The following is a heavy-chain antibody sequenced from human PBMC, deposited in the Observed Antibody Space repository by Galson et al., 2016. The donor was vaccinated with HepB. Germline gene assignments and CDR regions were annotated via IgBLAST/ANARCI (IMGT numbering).Heavy chain of an antibody. CDR2: ISYIGGST. Sequence: GLVKPSQTLSLTCTVSGGSIIRYYWSWIRQPPGKGLEWIGSISYIGGSTYYNPSLKSRLTISLHTSKNQFSLMLTSVTAADAAVYYCARVGVAAAYDYWGQGTLVTVSS. D-gene: IGHD6-13*01. CDR3: ARVGVAAAYDY. J-gene: IGHJ4*02. CDR1: GGSIIRYY. V-gene: IGHV4-59*01.